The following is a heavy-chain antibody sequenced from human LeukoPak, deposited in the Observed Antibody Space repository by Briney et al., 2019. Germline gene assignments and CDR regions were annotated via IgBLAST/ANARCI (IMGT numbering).Heavy chain of an antibody. V-gene: IGHV4-59*08. J-gene: IGHJ4*02. CDR3: ARQAGSFTTFDF. CDR1: SGSIGTYY. CDR2: ISYSGST. Sequence: SETLSLTCSVSSGSIGTYYWAWIRQTPGKGLEWIGYISYSGSTKYNPSLTRRITISLDTSKNQFSLELMSMTAADTAMYYCARQAGSFTTFDFWGQGTLVTVSS. D-gene: IGHD1-26*01.